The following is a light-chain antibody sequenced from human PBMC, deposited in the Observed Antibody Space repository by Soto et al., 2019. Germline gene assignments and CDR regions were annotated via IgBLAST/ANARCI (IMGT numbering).Light chain of an antibody. CDR1: SSDVGGYNY. J-gene: IGLJ2*01. V-gene: IGLV2-14*01. Sequence: QSVLTQPVSVSGSPGQFITISCTGTSSDVGGYNYVSWYQQHPGKVPKLLIYDVSNRPSGVSDRFSGSKSGNTASLAISGLQDEDEADYYCSSYTSRNTLIFGGGTKLTVL. CDR2: DVS. CDR3: SSYTSRNTLI.